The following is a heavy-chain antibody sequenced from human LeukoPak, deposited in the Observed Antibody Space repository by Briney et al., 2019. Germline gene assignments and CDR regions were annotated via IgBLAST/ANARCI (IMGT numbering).Heavy chain of an antibody. V-gene: IGHV1-2*02. CDR2: FNPNSGDT. CDR3: AREKLEDDFWSGECFYYGMDV. J-gene: IGHJ6*02. D-gene: IGHD3-3*01. CDR1: GYRLIGYH. Sequence: ASVKVSCEASGYRLIGYHLHCARQAPGQGPEWRGCFNPNSGDTKYTESFRGRVTMTGDTSISTAYMELSRLRSDDTAIYYCAREKLEDDFWSGECFYYGMDVWGQGTTVTVSS.